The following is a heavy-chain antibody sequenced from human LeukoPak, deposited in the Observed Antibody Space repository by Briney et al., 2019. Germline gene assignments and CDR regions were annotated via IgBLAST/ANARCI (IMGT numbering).Heavy chain of an antibody. CDR1: GGSISSYY. Sequence: ASETLSLTCTVSGGSISSYYWSWIRQPPGKGLEWIGYIYYSGSTNYNPSLKSRVTISVDTSKNQFSLKLSSVTAADTAVYYCVLGSSSWILSFDYWGQGTLVTVSS. J-gene: IGHJ4*02. CDR2: IYYSGST. D-gene: IGHD6-6*01. V-gene: IGHV4-59*01. CDR3: VLGSSSWILSFDY.